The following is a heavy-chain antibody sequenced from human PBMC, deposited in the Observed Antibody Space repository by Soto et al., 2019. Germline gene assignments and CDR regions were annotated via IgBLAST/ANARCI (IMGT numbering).Heavy chain of an antibody. V-gene: IGHV4-31*03. CDR2: IYYSGST. D-gene: IGHD6-13*01. CDR1: GGSISSGGYY. Sequence: SETLSLTCTVSGGSISSGGYYWSWIRQHPGKGLEWIGYIYYSGSTYYNPSLKSRVTISVDTSKNQFSLKLSSVTAADTAVYYCARETPRMDSSSWTRGAFDIWGQGTMVTVSS. J-gene: IGHJ3*02. CDR3: ARETPRMDSSSWTRGAFDI.